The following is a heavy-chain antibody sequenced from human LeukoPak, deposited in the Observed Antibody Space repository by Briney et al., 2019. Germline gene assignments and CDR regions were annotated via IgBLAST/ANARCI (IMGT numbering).Heavy chain of an antibody. D-gene: IGHD3-22*01. V-gene: IGHV3-53*01. Sequence: GGSLRLSCAASGFTVSSNYMSWVRQAPGKGLEWVSVIYSGGSTYYADSVKGRFTISRDNSKNTLYLQMNSLRAEDTAVYYCAREGDDSSGYFFDYWGQGTLVTVSS. CDR1: GFTVSSNY. J-gene: IGHJ4*02. CDR2: IYSGGST. CDR3: AREGDDSSGYFFDY.